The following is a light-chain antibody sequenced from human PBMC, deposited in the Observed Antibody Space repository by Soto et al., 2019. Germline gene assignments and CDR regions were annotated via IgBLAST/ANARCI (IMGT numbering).Light chain of an antibody. CDR2: EGH. J-gene: IGLJ1*01. CDR1: SSDVGGYNY. V-gene: IGLV2-8*01. CDR3: CLYRGATTYV. Sequence: QSALTQPPSASGSHGQSVTISCTGTSSDVGGYNYVSWYQQHPGKAPKLMIYEGHRRPSGVPDRFSGSTSVNSASLTISGLQADDEADYYCCLYRGATTYVFGTGTKRTVL.